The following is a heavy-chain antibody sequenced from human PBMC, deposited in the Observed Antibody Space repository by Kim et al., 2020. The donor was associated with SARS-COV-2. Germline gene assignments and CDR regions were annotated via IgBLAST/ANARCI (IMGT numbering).Heavy chain of an antibody. V-gene: IGHV3-7*03. CDR2: IKQDESKN. CDR1: GFPFSRYW. Sequence: GGSLRLSCVASGFPFSRYWMSWVRQAPGKGLEWVANIKQDESKNYYVDSVKGRFTISRDNAKNSLYLQMNSLRADDTAVYYCARVRRSGTTDWFDPWGQGTLVTVSS. D-gene: IGHD1-1*01. CDR3: ARVRRSGTTDWFDP. J-gene: IGHJ5*02.